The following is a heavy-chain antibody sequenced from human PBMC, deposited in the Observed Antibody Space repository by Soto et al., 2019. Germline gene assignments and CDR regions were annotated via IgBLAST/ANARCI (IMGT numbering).Heavy chain of an antibody. J-gene: IGHJ3*02. CDR3: ARDPSYYDSSGSHPFDI. Sequence: PSETLSLTCTVSGGSISSGDYYWSWIRQPPGKGLEWIGYIYYSGSTYYNPSLKSRVTISVDTSKNQFSLKLSSVTAADTAVYYCARDPSYYDSSGSHPFDIWGQGTMVTVSS. V-gene: IGHV4-30-4*01. D-gene: IGHD3-22*01. CDR2: IYYSGST. CDR1: GGSISSGDYY.